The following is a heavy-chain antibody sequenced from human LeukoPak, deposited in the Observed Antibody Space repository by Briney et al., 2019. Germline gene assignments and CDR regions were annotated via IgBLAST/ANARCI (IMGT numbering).Heavy chain of an antibody. CDR3: ARDDVAVAGTDY. CDR2: IYSGGST. J-gene: IGHJ4*02. Sequence: GGSLRLSCAASGFTVSSNYMTWVRQAPGKGLEWVSVIYSGGSTNYADSVKGRFTISRDNSKNTLYLQMNSLRAEDTAVYYCARDDVAVAGTDYWGQGTLVTVSS. D-gene: IGHD6-19*01. CDR1: GFTVSSNY. V-gene: IGHV3-53*01.